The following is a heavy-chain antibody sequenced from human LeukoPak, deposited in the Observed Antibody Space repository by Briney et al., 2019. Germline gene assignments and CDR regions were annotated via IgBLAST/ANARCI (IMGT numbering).Heavy chain of an antibody. CDR1: GFTFSSYA. D-gene: IGHD3-22*01. Sequence: GGSLRLSCAASGFTFSSYAMHWVRQAPGKGLEYVSAISSNGGSTYYANSVKGRFTISRDNSKNTLYLQMGSLRAEDMAVYYCARSRYYCDSNLGWFDPWGQGTLVTVSS. J-gene: IGHJ5*02. CDR3: ARSRYYCDSNLGWFDP. V-gene: IGHV3-64*01. CDR2: ISSNGGST.